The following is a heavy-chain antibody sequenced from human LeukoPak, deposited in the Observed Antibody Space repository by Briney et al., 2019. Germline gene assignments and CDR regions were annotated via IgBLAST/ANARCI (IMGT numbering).Heavy chain of an antibody. CDR3: ARGGFDWLLDY. Sequence: GGSLRLSCAASGFTFSSYAMSWVRQAPGKGLEWVSAISGSGGSTYSADSVKGRFTISRDNSKNTLYLQMNSLRADDTAVYYCARGGFDWLLDYWGQGTQVTVSS. CDR2: ISGSGGST. J-gene: IGHJ4*02. V-gene: IGHV3-23*01. CDR1: GFTFSSYA. D-gene: IGHD3-9*01.